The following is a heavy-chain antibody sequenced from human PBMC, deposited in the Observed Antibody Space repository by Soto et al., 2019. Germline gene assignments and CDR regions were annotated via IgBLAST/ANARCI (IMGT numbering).Heavy chain of an antibody. V-gene: IGHV1-3*01. CDR1: GYSFSNYA. CDR2: INPGNGNT. D-gene: IGHD3-10*01. J-gene: IGHJ4*02. Sequence: QVQLVQSGAEVKKPGASVKVSCKSSGYSFSNYAMHWVRQAPGQRLEWMGWINPGNGNTKYSQMFQGRVTITSDTSASTGYMELSSLRSEDTAVYSCAPITLGYWGQGTLVTVSS. CDR3: APITLGY.